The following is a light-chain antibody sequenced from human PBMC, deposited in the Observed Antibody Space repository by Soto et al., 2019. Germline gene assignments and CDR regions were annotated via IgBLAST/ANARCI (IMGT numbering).Light chain of an antibody. CDR2: DAS. V-gene: IGKV3-11*01. CDR3: QQRSTPLT. CDR1: QSIGYH. Sequence: EIVLPQSPAPRSLSPGERSTLSCMASQSIGYHLAWYQQRPGQAPGLLFYDASNRATGVPARFSGSGTGTDFTLTVSRLEPEDVAVYYCQQRSTPLTCGGGTKGE. J-gene: IGKJ4*01.